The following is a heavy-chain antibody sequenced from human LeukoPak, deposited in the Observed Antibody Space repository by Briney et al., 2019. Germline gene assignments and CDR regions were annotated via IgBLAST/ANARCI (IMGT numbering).Heavy chain of an antibody. J-gene: IGHJ5*02. Sequence: SETLSFTCTVSGGSISSGGYYWSWIRQHPGKGLEWIGYIYYSGSTYYNPSLKSRVTISVDTSKNQFSLKLSSVTAADTAAYYCARELLMTTMNWFDPWGQGTLVTVSS. D-gene: IGHD5-24*01. CDR1: GGSISSGGYY. CDR2: IYYSGST. CDR3: ARELLMTTMNWFDP. V-gene: IGHV4-31*03.